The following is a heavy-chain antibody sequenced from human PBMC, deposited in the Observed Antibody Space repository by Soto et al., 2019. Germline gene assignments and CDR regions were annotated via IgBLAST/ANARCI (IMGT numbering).Heavy chain of an antibody. Sequence: ASVKVSCKASGYTFTSYYMHWVRQAPGQGLEWMGIINPSGGSTSYAQKFQGRVTMTRDTSTSTVYMELSSLRSEDTAVYYCARGLSALWFGELLFRSPADVWGQGTTVTVSS. CDR2: INPSGGST. V-gene: IGHV1-46*01. D-gene: IGHD3-10*01. CDR3: ARGLSALWFGELLFRSPADV. J-gene: IGHJ6*02. CDR1: GYTFTSYY.